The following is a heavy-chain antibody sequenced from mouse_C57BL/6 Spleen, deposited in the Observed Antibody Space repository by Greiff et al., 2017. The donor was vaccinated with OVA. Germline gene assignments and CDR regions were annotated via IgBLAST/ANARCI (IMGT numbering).Heavy chain of an antibody. V-gene: IGHV5-16*01. CDR1: GFTFSDYY. D-gene: IGHD3-2*02. Sequence: EVKLMESEGGLVQPGSSMKLSCTASGFTFSDYYMAWVRQVPEKGLEWVANINYDGSSTYYLDSLKSRFIISRDNAKNILYLQMSSLKSEDTATYYCAREDSSGFFAYWGQGTLVTVSA. CDR2: INYDGSST. J-gene: IGHJ3*01. CDR3: AREDSSGFFAY.